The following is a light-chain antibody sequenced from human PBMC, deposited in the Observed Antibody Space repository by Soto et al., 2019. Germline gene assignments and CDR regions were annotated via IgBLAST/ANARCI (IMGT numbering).Light chain of an antibody. J-gene: IGLJ1*01. CDR3: CSSAPESTYV. Sequence: QSALAQPASVSGSPGQSITISCTGTSSDVGAYNSVSWYQQHPHRAPLAIIYKGTQRPSGVSNRFSGSTSGNAASLTISALQADDEADYFCCSSAPESTYVFGTGTKVTVL. V-gene: IGLV2-23*01. CDR2: KGT. CDR1: SSDVGAYNS.